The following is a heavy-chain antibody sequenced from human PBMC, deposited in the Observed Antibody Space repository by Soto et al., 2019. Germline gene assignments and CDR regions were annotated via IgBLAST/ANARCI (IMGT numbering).Heavy chain of an antibody. CDR1: GASISSSNHY. CDR3: ARSYTTNSKPNWFDP. D-gene: IGHD1-1*01. J-gene: IGHJ5*02. V-gene: IGHV4-39*01. Sequence: PSETPSLTCTVSGASISSSNHYWGWIRQPPGKGLEWIGTIYYSGSTYYNSSLESRVTISVDTSKNQFSLKLNSVTAADTAVYYCARSYTTNSKPNWFDPWGQGTLVTVSS. CDR2: IYYSGST.